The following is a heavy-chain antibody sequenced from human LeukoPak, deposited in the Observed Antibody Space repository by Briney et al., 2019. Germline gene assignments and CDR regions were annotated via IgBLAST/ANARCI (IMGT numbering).Heavy chain of an antibody. V-gene: IGHV4-59*01. CDR3: ARVKGGSWPDS. CDR2: IYYSGST. J-gene: IGHJ4*02. CDR1: GNPISSYY. Sequence: SETLSLTCTVSGNPISSYYWSWIRQPPGKGLEWIAYIYYSGSTNYNPPLKSRVTISVDTSKNQISLKLNSVTAADTAVYYCARVKGGSWPDSWGQGTLVTVSS. D-gene: IGHD6-13*01.